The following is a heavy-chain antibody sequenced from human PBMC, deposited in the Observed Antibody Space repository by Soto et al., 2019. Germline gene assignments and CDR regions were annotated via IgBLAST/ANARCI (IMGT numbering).Heavy chain of an antibody. D-gene: IGHD2-21*02. CDR1: GYTFTGYH. Sequence: GASVKVSCKASGYTFTGYHMHWVRQAPGQGLEWMGWINPNSGVTIYAQKFQGRVIMTRETPITTAYMELSRPTSDDTAVYYCARRLGLLVTPIPGYWGQGTLVTVSS. V-gene: IGHV1-2*02. J-gene: IGHJ4*02. CDR2: INPNSGVT. CDR3: ARRLGLLVTPIPGY.